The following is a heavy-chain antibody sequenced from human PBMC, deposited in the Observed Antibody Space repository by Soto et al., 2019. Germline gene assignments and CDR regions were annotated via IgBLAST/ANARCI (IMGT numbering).Heavy chain of an antibody. CDR1: GGSISSSNW. CDR3: ARDLWGYCGTDCYPLDV. D-gene: IGHD2-21*02. Sequence: SETLSLTCAVSGGSISSSNWWSWVRQPPGKGLEWIGEIYHSGSTNYNPSLKSRVTISVDTSKNLFSLKLNSVTAADTAVYYCARDLWGYCGTDCYPLDVWGQGTTVTVSS. CDR2: IYHSGST. J-gene: IGHJ6*02. V-gene: IGHV4-4*02.